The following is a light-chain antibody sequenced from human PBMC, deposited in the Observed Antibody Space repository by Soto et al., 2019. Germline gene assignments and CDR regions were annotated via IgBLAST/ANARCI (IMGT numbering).Light chain of an antibody. CDR3: QYYYSYPCT. CDR2: RAS. Sequence: DIQLTQSPSFLSASVGDRVTITCRASQGISSHFAWYQQKPAKAPSLLIYRASTLHSGVPSRFSGSQSGTEFIRTISRLPPEYFVYYCRQYYYSYPCTFGPGTKVDVK. CDR1: QGISSH. J-gene: IGKJ3*01. V-gene: IGKV1-9*01.